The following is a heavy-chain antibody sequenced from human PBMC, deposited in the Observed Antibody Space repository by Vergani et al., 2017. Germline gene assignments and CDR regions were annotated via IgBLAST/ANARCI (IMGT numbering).Heavy chain of an antibody. Sequence: QVQVVQSGAEVKKSGASVKVSCKTSGYTFSNYYMHWVRQAPGQGLEWMGIINPSGGHTNYAQKFQGRVTMTRDTSTDTVYMELGSLGFEDEALYYWARGDYCILTGYRCWRQGTLVTV. J-gene: IGHJ4*02. CDR2: INPSGGHT. CDR3: ARGDYCILTGYRC. D-gene: IGHD3-9*01. V-gene: IGHV1-46*01. CDR1: GYTFSNYY.